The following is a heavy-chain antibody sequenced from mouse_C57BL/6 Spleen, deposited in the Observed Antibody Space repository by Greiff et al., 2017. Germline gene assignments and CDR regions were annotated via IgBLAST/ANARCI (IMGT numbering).Heavy chain of an antibody. CDR1: GYTFTSYW. D-gene: IGHD1-1*01. J-gene: IGHJ2*01. CDR3: AKPNNVSSYYFDY. Sequence: QVQLQQPGAELVRPGTSVKLSCKASGYTFTSYWMHWVKQRPGQGLEWIGVIDPSDSYTNYNQQFKGKATLTVDTSSSTAYMQLSILTSEDSAVFYRAKPNNVSSYYFDYWGQGTTLTFSS. CDR2: IDPSDSYT. V-gene: IGHV1-59*01.